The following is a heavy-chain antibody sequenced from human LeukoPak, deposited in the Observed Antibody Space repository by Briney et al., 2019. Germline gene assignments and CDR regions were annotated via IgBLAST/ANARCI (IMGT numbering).Heavy chain of an antibody. V-gene: IGHV3-11*01. Sequence: GGSLRLSCAASGFTFSDYYMSWIRQAPGKGLEWVSYISSSGSTIYYADSVKGRFTISRDNAKNSLYLQMNSLRAEDTAVYYCAGGSYGDYAERQGFDIWGQGTMVTVSS. CDR3: AGGSYGDYAERQGFDI. CDR2: ISSSGSTI. D-gene: IGHD4-17*01. CDR1: GFTFSDYY. J-gene: IGHJ3*02.